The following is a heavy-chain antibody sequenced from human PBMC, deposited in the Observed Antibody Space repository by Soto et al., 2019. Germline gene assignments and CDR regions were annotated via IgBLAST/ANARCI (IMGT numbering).Heavy chain of an antibody. D-gene: IGHD3-22*01. CDR3: ARHYYDSSGYYTYYFDY. CDR1: GGTFSSYA. Sequence: QVQLVQSGAEVKKPGSSVKVSCKASGGTFSSYAISWVRQAPGQGLEWMGGIIPIFGTANYAQKFQGRVTITADESTSTAYMELSSLRSEDTDVYYCARHYYDSSGYYTYYFDYWGQGTLVTVSS. J-gene: IGHJ4*02. V-gene: IGHV1-69*01. CDR2: IIPIFGTA.